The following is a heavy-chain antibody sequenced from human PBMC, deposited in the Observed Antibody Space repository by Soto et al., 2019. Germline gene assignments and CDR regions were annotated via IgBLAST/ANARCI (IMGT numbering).Heavy chain of an antibody. Sequence: GASVKVSCKASGDTFSSYAISWVRQAPGQGLEWMGGIIPIFGTANCAQKFQGRVTITADESTSTAYMELSSLRSEDTAVYYCARESRYCSGGSCYFLPGIDYWGQGTLVTVSS. D-gene: IGHD2-15*01. V-gene: IGHV1-69*13. CDR1: GDTFSSYA. CDR3: ARESRYCSGGSCYFLPGIDY. J-gene: IGHJ4*02. CDR2: IIPIFGTA.